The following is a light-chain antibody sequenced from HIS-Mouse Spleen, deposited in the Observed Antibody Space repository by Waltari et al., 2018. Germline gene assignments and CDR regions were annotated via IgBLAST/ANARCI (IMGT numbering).Light chain of an antibody. CDR1: ALPKQY. CDR3: QSADSSGTWV. V-gene: IGLV3-25*03. J-gene: IGLJ3*02. Sequence: SYELTQPPSVSVSPGQTARITCPGNALPKQYAYWYQQKPGQAPVLGIYKDSERPSGIPERFSGSSSGTTVTLTISGVQAEDEADYYCQSADSSGTWVFGGGTKLTVL. CDR2: KDS.